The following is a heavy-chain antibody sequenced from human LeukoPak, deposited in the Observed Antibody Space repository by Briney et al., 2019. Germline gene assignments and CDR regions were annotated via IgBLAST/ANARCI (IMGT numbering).Heavy chain of an antibody. J-gene: IGHJ5*02. CDR1: GFTFSSYS. CDR2: ISSSSYI. V-gene: IGHV3-21*01. CDR3: ARVWYRQQNWFDP. D-gene: IGHD6-13*01. Sequence: GGSLRLSCAASGFTFSSYSMNWVRQAPGKGLEWVSSISSSSYIYYADSVKGRFTISRDNAKNSLYLQMNSLRAEDTAVYYCARVWYRQQNWFDPWGQGTLVTVSS.